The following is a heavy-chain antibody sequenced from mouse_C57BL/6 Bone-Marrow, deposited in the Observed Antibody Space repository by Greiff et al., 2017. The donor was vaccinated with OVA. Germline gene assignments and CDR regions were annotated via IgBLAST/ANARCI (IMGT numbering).Heavy chain of an antibody. Sequence: QVQLKQPGAELVKPGASVKMSCKASGYTFTSYWITWVKQRPGQGLEWIGDIYPGSGSTNYNEKFKSKATLTVDTSSSTAYMQLSSLTSEDSAVYYCARNGYYPYYFDYWGQGTTLTVSS. CDR1: GYTFTSYW. CDR2: IYPGSGST. J-gene: IGHJ2*01. V-gene: IGHV1-55*01. D-gene: IGHD2-3*01. CDR3: ARNGYYPYYFDY.